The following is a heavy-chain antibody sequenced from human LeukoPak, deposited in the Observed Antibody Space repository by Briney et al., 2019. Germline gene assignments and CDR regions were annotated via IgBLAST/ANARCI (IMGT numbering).Heavy chain of an antibody. Sequence: GASVKVSCKASGYTFTSYGISWVRQAPGQGLEWMGLISAYNGNTNYAQKLQGRVTMTTDTSTSTAYMELRSLRSDDTAVYYCARDVNWNYAYRYYYFDYWGQGTLVTVSS. CDR3: ARDVNWNYAYRYYYFDY. D-gene: IGHD1-7*01. CDR1: GYTFTSYG. CDR2: ISAYNGNT. V-gene: IGHV1-18*01. J-gene: IGHJ4*02.